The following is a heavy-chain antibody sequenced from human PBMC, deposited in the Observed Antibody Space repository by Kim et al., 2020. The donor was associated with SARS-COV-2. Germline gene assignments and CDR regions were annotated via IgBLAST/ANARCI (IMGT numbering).Heavy chain of an antibody. CDR2: IWYDGSNK. Sequence: GGSLRLSCAASGFTFSSYGMHWVRQAPGKGLEWVAVIWYDGSNKYYADSVKGRFTISRDNSKNTLYLQMNSLRAEDTAVYYCARDTSYYYDSSGYYAYWGQGTLVTVSS. J-gene: IGHJ4*02. D-gene: IGHD3-22*01. CDR3: ARDTSYYYDSSGYYAY. V-gene: IGHV3-33*01. CDR1: GFTFSSYG.